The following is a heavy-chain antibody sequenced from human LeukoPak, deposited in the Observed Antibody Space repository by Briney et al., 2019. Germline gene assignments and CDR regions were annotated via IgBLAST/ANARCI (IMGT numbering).Heavy chain of an antibody. CDR2: IYTSGST. J-gene: IGHJ4*02. D-gene: IGHD1-1*01. CDR1: GGSISSGSYY. V-gene: IGHV4-61*02. Sequence: SETLSLTCTVSGGSISSGSYYWSWIRQPAGKGLEWIGRIYTSGSTNYNPSLKSRVTISVDTSKNQFSLKLSSVTAADTAVYYCASQLGFEDYWGQGTLVTVSS. CDR3: ASQLGFEDY.